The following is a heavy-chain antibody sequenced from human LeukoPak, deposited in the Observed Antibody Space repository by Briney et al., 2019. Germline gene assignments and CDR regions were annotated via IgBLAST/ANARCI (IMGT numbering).Heavy chain of an antibody. CDR2: ISSSSNYI. J-gene: IGHJ4*02. Sequence: PGGSLRLSCAASGFSFSSYSMNWVRQAPGKGLEWVSSISSSSNYIYYADSVKGRFTISRDNAKNSLYLQMNSLRAEDTAVYYCARGSFGFLGWFGELWVWGQGTLVTVSS. CDR3: ARGSFGFLGWFGELWV. CDR1: GFSFSSYS. V-gene: IGHV3-21*01. D-gene: IGHD3-10*01.